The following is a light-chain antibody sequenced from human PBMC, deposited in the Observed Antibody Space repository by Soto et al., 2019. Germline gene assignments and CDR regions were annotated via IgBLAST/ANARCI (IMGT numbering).Light chain of an antibody. CDR3: QKCGTSQCT. CDR2: GAS. CDR1: QSISSRD. J-gene: IGKJ2*02. V-gene: IGKV3-20*01. Sequence: EIVLTQSPGTLSLCPGERATLSCRASQSISSRDLAWYQQKPGQAPRLLIYGASSRATGIPDRFSGSGSGTDFTLTISRLEPEDFAVYYCQKCGTSQCTFGQGTKLEIK.